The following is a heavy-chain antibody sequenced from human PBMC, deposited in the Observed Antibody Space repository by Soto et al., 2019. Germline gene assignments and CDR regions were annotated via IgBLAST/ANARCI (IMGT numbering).Heavy chain of an antibody. CDR2: INANSGDT. D-gene: IGHD7-27*01. J-gene: IGHJ6*02. Sequence: ASVKVSCKASGYTFTSYGISWVRQAPGQGLEWMGWINANSGDTKYAQKFQGRVTMTRGTSTSTAYMELSSLRSEDTAVYYCASTGVRRGYYYYGMDVWGQGTTVTVSS. CDR3: ASTGVRRGYYYYGMDV. V-gene: IGHV1-18*01. CDR1: GYTFTSYG.